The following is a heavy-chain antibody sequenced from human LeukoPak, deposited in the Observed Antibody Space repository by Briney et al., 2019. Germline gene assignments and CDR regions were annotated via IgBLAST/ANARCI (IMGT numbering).Heavy chain of an antibody. D-gene: IGHD3-10*01. CDR3: ARTYYGSGNSHFDF. CDR2: IKQDGSEK. V-gene: IGHV3-7*02. J-gene: IGHJ4*02. Sequence: GGSLRLSCAASGFTISSYWMSWVRQAPGKGLEWVANIKQDGSEKYYVDSVKGRFTISRDNARNSLYLQMNSLRDEDTALYYCARTYYGSGNSHFDFWGQGTLVTVSS. CDR1: GFTISSYW.